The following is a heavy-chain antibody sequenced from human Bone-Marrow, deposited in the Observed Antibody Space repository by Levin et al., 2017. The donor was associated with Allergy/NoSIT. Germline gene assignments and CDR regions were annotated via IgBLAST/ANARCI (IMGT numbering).Heavy chain of an antibody. CDR1: GYTFTGYY. CDR3: ARGKVGTSSGWYWFDP. J-gene: IGHJ5*02. V-gene: IGHV1-2*02. D-gene: IGHD6-19*01. Sequence: ASVKVSCKASGYTFTGYYMHWVRQAPGQGLEWMGWINPNSGGTNYAQKFQGRVTMTRDTSISTAYMELSRLRSDDTAVYYCARGKVGTSSGWYWFDPWGQGTLVTVSS. CDR2: INPNSGGT.